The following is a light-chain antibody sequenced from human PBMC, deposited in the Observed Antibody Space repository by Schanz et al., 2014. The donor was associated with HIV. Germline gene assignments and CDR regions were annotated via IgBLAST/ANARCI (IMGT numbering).Light chain of an antibody. J-gene: IGLJ3*02. Sequence: QSVLTQPPSASGSPGQSVTITCTGTSSDVGGYNYVSWYQHHPGEAPKLMIYDVSDRPSGVSNRFSGSKSGNTASLTISGLQAEDEADYYCSSYTSSSTWVFGGGTKLTVL. CDR2: DVS. CDR1: SSDVGGYNY. CDR3: SSYTSSSTWV. V-gene: IGLV2-14*03.